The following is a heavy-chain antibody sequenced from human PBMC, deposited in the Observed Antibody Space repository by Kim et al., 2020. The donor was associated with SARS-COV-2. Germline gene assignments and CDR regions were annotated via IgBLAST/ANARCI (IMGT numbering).Heavy chain of an antibody. J-gene: IGHJ5*02. CDR3: ANGGRVSGMFDP. CDR1: GGSFSGYY. D-gene: IGHD2-15*01. Sequence: SETLSLTCAVYGGSFSGYYWSWIRQPPGKGLEWIGEINHSGSTNYNPSLKSRVTISVDTSKNQFSLKLSSVTAADTAVYYCANGGRVSGMFDPWGQGTLVTVSS. V-gene: IGHV4-34*01. CDR2: INHSGST.